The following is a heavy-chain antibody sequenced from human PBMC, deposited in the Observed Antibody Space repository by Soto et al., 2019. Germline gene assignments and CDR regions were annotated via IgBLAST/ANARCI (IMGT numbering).Heavy chain of an antibody. V-gene: IGHV3-66*01. CDR1: GFTVSSNY. CDR3: ARSITFGGVPL. Sequence: PGGSLRLSCAASGFTVSSNYMIWVRQAPGKGLEWVSVIYSGGSTYYSDSVKGRFSISRDNSKNTLYLQMNSLRAEDTAVYYCARSITFGGVPLWGQGTLVTVSS. CDR2: IYSGGST. J-gene: IGHJ4*02. D-gene: IGHD3-16*01.